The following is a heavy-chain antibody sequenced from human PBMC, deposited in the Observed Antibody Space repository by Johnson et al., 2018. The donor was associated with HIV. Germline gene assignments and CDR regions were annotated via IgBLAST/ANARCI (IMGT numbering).Heavy chain of an antibody. CDR2: ISGSGVGI. CDR1: GFTFSDYY. V-gene: IGHV3-23*04. J-gene: IGHJ3*02. Sequence: VQLVESGGGLVKPGGSLRLSCAASGFTFSDYYMSWIRQAPGKGLEWVSAISGSGVGIYYADSVKGRFTISRDNSKNTLYLQINSLRAEDTAVYYCARDLLGMDDACDIWGQGTMVTVSS. CDR3: ARDLLGMDDACDI. D-gene: IGHD7-27*01.